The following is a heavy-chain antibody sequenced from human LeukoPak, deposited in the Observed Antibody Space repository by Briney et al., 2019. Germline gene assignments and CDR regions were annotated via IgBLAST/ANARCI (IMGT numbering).Heavy chain of an antibody. J-gene: IGHJ4*02. CDR3: AKYTSGWFEDC. V-gene: IGHV3-23*01. D-gene: IGHD6-19*01. CDR1: GFTLDSYP. CDR2: IIPGGSKT. Sequence: GGSLILSCVASGFTLDSYPMAWIRQAPGEGLEWVSSIIPGGSKTFYADSVKGRFTISRDSSKSTLYLQMNTLRAEDTAVYYCAKYTSGWFEDCWGQGTLVIVSS.